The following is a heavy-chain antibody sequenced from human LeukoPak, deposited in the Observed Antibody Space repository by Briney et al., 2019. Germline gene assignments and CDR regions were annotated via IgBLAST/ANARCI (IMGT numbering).Heavy chain of an antibody. Sequence: APVKASCKASGYTFTSYDINWVRQATGQGLEWMGWMNPYRCNTGYAQKFQGRVTMTRDTSISTAYLELTTLRPDDTAVYYCARGPPPYCSGDSCYSFLYLHHWGPDSLV. CDR3: ARGPPPYCSGDSCYSFLYLHH. V-gene: IGHV1-8*01. CDR2: MNPYRCNT. J-gene: IGHJ1*01. CDR1: GYTFTSYD. D-gene: IGHD2-15*01.